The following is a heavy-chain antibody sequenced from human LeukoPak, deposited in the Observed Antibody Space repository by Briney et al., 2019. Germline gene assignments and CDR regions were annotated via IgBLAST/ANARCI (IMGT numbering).Heavy chain of an antibody. Sequence: ASVKVSCKASGYTFTSYGISWVRQAPGQGLEWMGWMNPYSGNTGSAQKFQGRVTMTRNTSISTAYMELSSLRSEDTAVYYCARGWGRYCSTTNCSRAFAYWGQGTLVTVSS. CDR3: ARGWGRYCSTTNCSRAFAY. V-gene: IGHV1-8*02. CDR1: GYTFTSYG. CDR2: MNPYSGNT. J-gene: IGHJ4*02. D-gene: IGHD2-2*01.